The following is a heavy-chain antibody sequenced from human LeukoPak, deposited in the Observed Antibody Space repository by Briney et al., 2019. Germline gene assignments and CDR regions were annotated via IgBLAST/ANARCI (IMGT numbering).Heavy chain of an antibody. CDR3: AKDRDGGRYFDY. V-gene: IGHV3-23*01. CDR2: ISGSGGST. J-gene: IGHJ4*02. Sequence: GGSLRLSCAASGFTFSSYAMSWVRLAPGKGLEWVSAISGSGGSTYYADSVKGRFTISRDNSKNTLYLQMNSLRAEDTAVYYCAKDRDGGRYFDYWGQGTLVTVSS. CDR1: GFTFSSYA. D-gene: IGHD4-23*01.